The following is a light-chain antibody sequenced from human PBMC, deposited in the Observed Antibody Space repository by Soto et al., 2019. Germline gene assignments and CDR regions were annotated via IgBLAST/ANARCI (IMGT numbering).Light chain of an antibody. CDR2: EVS. J-gene: IGLJ2*01. V-gene: IGLV2-23*02. CDR1: SSDVGKYNA. CDR3: CSYTSSGSVV. Sequence: QSVLTQPASVSGSPGQSITISCTGTSSDVGKYNAVSWYQQHPGKAPKFIIYEVSKRPSGVSDRFSGSKSDNRASLTLSGLQAEDEADYYCCSYTSSGSVVFGGGTQLTVL.